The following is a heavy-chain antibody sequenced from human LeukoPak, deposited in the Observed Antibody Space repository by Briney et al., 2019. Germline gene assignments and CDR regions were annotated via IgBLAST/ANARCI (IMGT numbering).Heavy chain of an antibody. Sequence: ASVKVSCKASGYTFTNSYIHWVRQAPGQVLEWMGLINPDGGNTNYAQNFQGRVTLTRDTSTSTVYMELSSLRSEDTAIYYCARIKDGYNDAYDIWGQGTVVTVPS. CDR3: ARIKDGYNDAYDI. CDR2: INPDGGNT. CDR1: GYTFTNSY. J-gene: IGHJ3*02. D-gene: IGHD5-24*01. V-gene: IGHV1-46*01.